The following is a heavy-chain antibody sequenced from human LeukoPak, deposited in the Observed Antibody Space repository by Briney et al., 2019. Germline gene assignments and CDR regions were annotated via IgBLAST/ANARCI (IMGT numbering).Heavy chain of an antibody. V-gene: IGHV4-38-2*01. Sequence: SETLSLTCAVSGYSISSGYYWGWIRQPPGKGLEWSGSIFHSGSTYYNPSLKSRVNMSVDTSKNQISLKLSSVTGADTAVYYCARASGSYGSGSYYYYGMDVWGKGTTVTVSS. CDR3: ARASGSYGSGSYYYYGMDV. CDR2: IFHSGST. CDR1: GYSISSGYY. J-gene: IGHJ6*04. D-gene: IGHD3-10*01.